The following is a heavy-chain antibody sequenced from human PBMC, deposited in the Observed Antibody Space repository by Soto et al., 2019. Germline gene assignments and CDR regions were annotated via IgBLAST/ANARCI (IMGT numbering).Heavy chain of an antibody. V-gene: IGHV1-69*13. CDR2: IIPIFGTA. D-gene: IGHD3-22*01. CDR3: ARDLGYYDSSGYQQRPPNWFDT. CDR1: GGTFSSYA. Sequence: GASVKVSCKASGGTFSSYAISWVRQAPGQGLEWMGGIIPIFGTANYAQKFQGRVTITADESTSTAYMELSSLRSEDTAVYYCARDLGYYDSSGYQQRPPNWFDTRGQAPMVTVSS. J-gene: IGHJ5*02.